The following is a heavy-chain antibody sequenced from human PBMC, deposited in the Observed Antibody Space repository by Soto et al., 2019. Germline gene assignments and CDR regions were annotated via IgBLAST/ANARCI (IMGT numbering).Heavy chain of an antibody. Sequence: PGASVKVSCKASGYTFTTYGISWVRQAPGQGLEWMGWISVYNGNTNYAERLQGRVTMTTDTSTSTVYMELWRLRSDDTAMYYCARSYSYGSYWYFDLWGRGTLVTVSS. CDR1: GYTFTTYG. CDR3: ARSYSYGSYWYFDL. CDR2: ISVYNGNT. J-gene: IGHJ2*01. V-gene: IGHV1-18*04. D-gene: IGHD5-18*01.